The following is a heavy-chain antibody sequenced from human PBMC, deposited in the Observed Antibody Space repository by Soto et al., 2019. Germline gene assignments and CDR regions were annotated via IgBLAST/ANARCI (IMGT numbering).Heavy chain of an antibody. CDR2: IYYSGST. J-gene: IGHJ6*02. CDR3: ARDTSAPLWGGYLSGGMDV. D-gene: IGHD3-3*01. CDR1: GGSISSGDYY. V-gene: IGHV4-30-4*01. Sequence: PSETLSLTCTVSGGSISSGDYYWSWICQPPGKGLEWIGYIYYSGSTYYNPSLKSRVTISVDTSKNQFSLKLSSVTAADTAVYYCARDTSAPLWGGYLSGGMDVWGQGTTVTGSS.